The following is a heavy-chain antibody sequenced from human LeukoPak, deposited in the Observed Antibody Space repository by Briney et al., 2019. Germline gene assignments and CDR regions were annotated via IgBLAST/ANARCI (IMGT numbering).Heavy chain of an antibody. CDR2: ISASNGNT. J-gene: IGHJ4*02. Sequence: PGGSLRLSCAGSGFTFSSYAMTWVRQAPGKGLKWVSGISASNGNTYHADSVKGRFTISRDNSKGTLYLQMNSLRDEDTAVYYCAKGSSDSWYSALEYWGQGTLVTVSS. D-gene: IGHD3-22*01. CDR1: GFTFSSYA. CDR3: AKGSSDSWYSALEY. V-gene: IGHV3-23*01.